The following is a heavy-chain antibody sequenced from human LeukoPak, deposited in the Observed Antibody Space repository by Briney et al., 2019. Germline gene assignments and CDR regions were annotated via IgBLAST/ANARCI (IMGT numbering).Heavy chain of an antibody. V-gene: IGHV1-2*02. J-gene: IGHJ4*02. Sequence: ASVKVSCKTSGYNFAHNIHWVRQAPGQGHEFMGWINPKNGGTKYAQNFQGRVTMTRDTSISTVYMELSSLGSDDTAVYYCVVSIQAAAIPAFDSWGQGTLVTVSS. CDR1: GYNFAHN. CDR2: INPKNGGT. CDR3: VVSIQAAAIPAFDS. D-gene: IGHD6-25*01.